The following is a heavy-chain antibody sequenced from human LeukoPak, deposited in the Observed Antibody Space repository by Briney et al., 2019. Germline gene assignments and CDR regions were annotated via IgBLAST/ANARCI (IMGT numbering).Heavy chain of an antibody. CDR1: GFTFTSSA. D-gene: IGHD3-22*01. CDR3: AEDYSYYDSSGPIGY. V-gene: IGHV1-58*02. CDR2: IVVGSGNT. Sequence: SVKVSCKASGFTFTSSAMKWVRQARGQGLEWIGWIVVGSGNTNYAQKFQERVTITRDMSTSTAYMELSSLRSEDTAVHYYAEDYSYYDSSGPIGYWGQGTLVTVSS. J-gene: IGHJ4*02.